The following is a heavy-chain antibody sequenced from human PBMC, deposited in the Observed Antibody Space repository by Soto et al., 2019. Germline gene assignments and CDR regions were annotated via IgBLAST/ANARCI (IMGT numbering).Heavy chain of an antibody. CDR3: ARAVISNIDWYFEL. CDR2: ISWHSGSI. V-gene: IGHV3-9*01. D-gene: IGHD5-12*01. J-gene: IGHJ2*01. CDR1: GFTFDDYA. Sequence: EVQLVESGGGLVQPGRSLRLSCAASGFTFDDYAMHWVRQAPGKGLEWVSGISWHSGSIGYADSVKGRFTISRDNAKNSLYLQMNSMTAEDTAVYYCARAVISNIDWYFELWGRGTLVTVSS.